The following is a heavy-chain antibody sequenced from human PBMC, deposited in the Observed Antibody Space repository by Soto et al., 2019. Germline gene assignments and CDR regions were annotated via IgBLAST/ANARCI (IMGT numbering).Heavy chain of an antibody. J-gene: IGHJ4*02. CDR3: ARDPGYSNYDFDY. D-gene: IGHD5-12*01. CDR2: IWYDGSKK. CDR1: GFTFSSHA. V-gene: IGHV3-33*01. Sequence: LRLSCVASGFTFSSHAMHWVRQAPGKGLEWVAVIWYDGSKKYYADSVKGRFTVARDDSKNTLYLQMNSLRVEDTAVYYCARDPGYSNYDFDYWGQGTLVTVSS.